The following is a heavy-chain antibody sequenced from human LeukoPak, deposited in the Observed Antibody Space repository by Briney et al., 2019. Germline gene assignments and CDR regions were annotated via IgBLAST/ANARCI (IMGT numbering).Heavy chain of an antibody. CDR3: AELGITMIGGV. Sequence: PGGSLRLSCAASGFTFDDYGMTWVRQGPGKGLEWVSFISSSSSYIYYADSVKGRFTISRDNAKNSLYLQMNSLRAEDTAVYYCAELGITMIGGVWGKGTTVTISS. D-gene: IGHD3-10*02. CDR1: GFTFDDYG. CDR2: ISSSSSYI. J-gene: IGHJ6*04. V-gene: IGHV3-21*01.